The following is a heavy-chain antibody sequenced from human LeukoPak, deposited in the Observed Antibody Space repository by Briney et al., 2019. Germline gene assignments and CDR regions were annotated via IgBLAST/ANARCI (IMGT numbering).Heavy chain of an antibody. V-gene: IGHV3-30-3*01. J-gene: IGHJ4*02. D-gene: IGHD7-27*01. Sequence: GGSLRHSCAASWFPLSSYAMQGVRPAPGKGVEWVAVISYDGSNKYYAASVKGRFTISRDNSKNTLYLQMNSLRADDTAVYYCARDLWPIWGGYFDYWGQGTLVTVSS. CDR2: ISYDGSNK. CDR3: ARDLWPIWGGYFDY. CDR1: WFPLSSYA.